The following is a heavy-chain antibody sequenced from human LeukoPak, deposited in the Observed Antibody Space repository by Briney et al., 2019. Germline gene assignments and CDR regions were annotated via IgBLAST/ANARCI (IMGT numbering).Heavy chain of an antibody. CDR1: GGSISSYY. Sequence: PSETLSLTCTVSGGSISSYYWSWIRQPPGKGLEWIGYIYYSGSTYYNPSLKSRVTISVDTSKNQFSLKLSSVTAADTAVYYCARASYYYDSSGFDYWGQGTLVTVSS. J-gene: IGHJ4*02. V-gene: IGHV4-59*12. CDR2: IYYSGST. CDR3: ARASYYYDSSGFDY. D-gene: IGHD3-22*01.